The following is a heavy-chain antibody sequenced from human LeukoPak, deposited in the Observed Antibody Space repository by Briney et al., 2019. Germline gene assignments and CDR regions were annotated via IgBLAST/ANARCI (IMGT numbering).Heavy chain of an antibody. CDR3: ASRYSSGWKGVLGDY. CDR2: IYYSGST. V-gene: IGHV4-39*07. J-gene: IGHJ4*02. Sequence: KTSETLSLTCTVSGGSISSSSYYWGWIRQPPGKGLEWIGSIYYSGSTYYNPSLKSRVTISVDTSKNQFSLKLSSVTAADTAVYYCASRYSSGWKGVLGDYWGQGTLVTVSS. CDR1: GGSISSSSYY. D-gene: IGHD6-19*01.